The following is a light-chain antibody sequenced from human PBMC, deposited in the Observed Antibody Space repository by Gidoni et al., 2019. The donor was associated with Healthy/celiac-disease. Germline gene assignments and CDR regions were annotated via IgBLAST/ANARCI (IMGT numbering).Light chain of an antibody. CDR2: WAS. CDR1: QSVLYSSNNKNY. CDR3: QQYYSTPPT. J-gene: IGKJ1*01. Sequence: DIVMTQSPDSLAVSLGERATINCKSSQSVLYSSNNKNYLAWYQQKPGQPPKLRIYWASTRESGVPDRFSGSGSGTDFTLTISSLQAEDVAVYYFQQYYSTPPTFGQGTKVEIK. V-gene: IGKV4-1*01.